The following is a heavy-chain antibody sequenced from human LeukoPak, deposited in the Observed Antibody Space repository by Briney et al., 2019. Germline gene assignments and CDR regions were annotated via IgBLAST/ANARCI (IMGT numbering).Heavy chain of an antibody. Sequence: ASVKVSCKASGYTFTSYYMHWVRQAPGQGFEWMGIINPSGGSTSYAQKFQGRVTMTRDTSTSTVYMELSSLRSEDTAVYYCARAFTPSLLLWFGEGGYYFDYWGQGTLVTVSS. J-gene: IGHJ4*02. D-gene: IGHD3-10*01. CDR3: ARAFTPSLLLWFGEGGYYFDY. CDR2: INPSGGST. CDR1: GYTFTSYY. V-gene: IGHV1-46*01.